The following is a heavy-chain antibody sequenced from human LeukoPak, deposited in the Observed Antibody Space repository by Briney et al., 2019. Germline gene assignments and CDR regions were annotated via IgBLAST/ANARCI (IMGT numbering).Heavy chain of an antibody. CDR3: ARVRWFGELPTPYNWLDP. Sequence: GGSLRLSCAASGFTFSSYSMNWVRQAPGKGLEWVSSISSSSSYIYYADSVKGRFTISRDNAKNSLYLQMNSLRAEDTAVYYCARVRWFGELPTPYNWLDPWGQGTLVTVSS. J-gene: IGHJ5*02. D-gene: IGHD3-10*01. V-gene: IGHV3-21*01. CDR2: ISSSSSYI. CDR1: GFTFSSYS.